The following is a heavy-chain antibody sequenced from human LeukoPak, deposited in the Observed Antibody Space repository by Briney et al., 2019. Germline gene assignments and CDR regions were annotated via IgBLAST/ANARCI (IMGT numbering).Heavy chain of an antibody. CDR2: IDASGNT. D-gene: IGHD2-15*01. V-gene: IGHV4-4*07. J-gene: IGHJ4*02. Sequence: SETLSLTCTVSGGSISYYYWTRIRQPAGKGLEWIGRIDASGNTKYTPSLRSRVTLSIDTSGQQFSLKLSSVTAADTAVYFCAREGCSGGVCYFDYWGRGTLVTVSS. CDR1: GGSISYYY. CDR3: AREGCSGGVCYFDY.